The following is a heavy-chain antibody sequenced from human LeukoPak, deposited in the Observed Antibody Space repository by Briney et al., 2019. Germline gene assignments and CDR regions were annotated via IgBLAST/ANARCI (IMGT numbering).Heavy chain of an antibody. D-gene: IGHD2-2*01. Sequence: SETLSLTCTVSGGSISSGGYYWSWIRQHPGKGLEWIGYIYYSGSTYYNPSLKSRVTISVDTSKNQFSLKLSSVTAADTAVYYCASRYCSSTSCYGVVSDWFDPWGQGTLVTVSS. CDR1: GGSISSGGYY. J-gene: IGHJ5*02. CDR2: IYYSGST. V-gene: IGHV4-31*03. CDR3: ASRYCSSTSCYGVVSDWFDP.